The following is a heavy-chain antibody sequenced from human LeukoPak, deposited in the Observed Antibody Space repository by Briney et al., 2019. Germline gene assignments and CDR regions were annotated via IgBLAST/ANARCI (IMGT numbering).Heavy chain of an antibody. J-gene: IGHJ4*02. CDR3: AGDSYSGSYSFDY. CDR1: GYTFTGYY. V-gene: IGHV1-2*02. Sequence: GASVKVSCKASGYTFTGYYMHWVRQARGQGLEWMGWINPNSGGTNYAQKFQGRVTMTRDTSISTAYMELSRLRSDDTAVYYCAGDSYSGSYSFDYWGQGTLVTVSS. CDR2: INPNSGGT. D-gene: IGHD1-26*01.